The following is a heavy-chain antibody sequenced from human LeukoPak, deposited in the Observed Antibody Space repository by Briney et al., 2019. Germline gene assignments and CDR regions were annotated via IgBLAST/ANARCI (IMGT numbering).Heavy chain of an antibody. CDR1: GGSVSSYY. CDR3: AREANSPTARYWYFDL. CDR2: VYYSGST. J-gene: IGHJ2*01. V-gene: IGHV4-59*02. D-gene: IGHD2-21*01. Sequence: SETLSLTCTVSGGSVSSYYWSWMRQSPGKGLEWIGYVYYSGSTNYNPALKSRVTISLDTSESQFSLKLSSVTAADTAAYYCAREANSPTARYWYFDLWGRGTQVTVSS.